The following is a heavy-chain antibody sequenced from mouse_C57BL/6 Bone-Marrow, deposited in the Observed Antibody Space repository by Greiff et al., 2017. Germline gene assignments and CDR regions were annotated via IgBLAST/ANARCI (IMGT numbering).Heavy chain of an antibody. CDR1: GYTFTSYW. J-gene: IGHJ2*01. CDR3: ARSDDYEYYVDY. V-gene: IGHV1-50*01. D-gene: IGHD2-4*01. Sequence: QVQLQQPGAELVKPGASVKLSCKASGYTFTSYWMQWVKQRPGQGLEWIGEIDPSDSYTNYNQKFKGKATLTVDTSSSTAYMQLSSLTSEDSAVYYCARSDDYEYYVDYWGQGTTLTVSS. CDR2: IDPSDSYT.